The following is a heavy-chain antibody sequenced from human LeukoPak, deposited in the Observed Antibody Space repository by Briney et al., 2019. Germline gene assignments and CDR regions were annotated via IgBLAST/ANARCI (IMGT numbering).Heavy chain of an antibody. Sequence: APGQXXXXXGGIIPIFGTANYAQKFQGRVTITADESTSTAYMELSSLRSEDTAVYYCARDRSGEGNWFDPWGQGTLVTVSS. CDR2: IIPIFGTA. D-gene: IGHD6-25*01. CDR3: ARDRSGEGNWFDP. V-gene: IGHV1-69*01. J-gene: IGHJ5*02.